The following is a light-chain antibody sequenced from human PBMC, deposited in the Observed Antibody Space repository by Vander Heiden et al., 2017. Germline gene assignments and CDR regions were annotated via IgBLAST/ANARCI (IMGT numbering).Light chain of an antibody. CDR2: EVS. V-gene: IGLV2-14*01. J-gene: IGLJ1*01. CDR3: SSYTSSSTRV. CDR1: SSDVGGYNY. Sequence: HSALSQPSSLSPSPGPSITISCTGTSSDVGGYNYVSWYQQHPGKAPKLMIYEVSNRPSGVSNRFSGSKSGNTASLTISGLQAEDEADYYCSSYTSSSTRVFGTGTKVTVL.